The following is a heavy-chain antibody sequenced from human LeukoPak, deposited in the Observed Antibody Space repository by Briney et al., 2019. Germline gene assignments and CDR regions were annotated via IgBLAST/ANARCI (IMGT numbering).Heavy chain of an antibody. CDR2: ISGSGSST. D-gene: IGHD3-22*01. J-gene: IGHJ4*02. Sequence: PGGSLRLSCAASGFTFSSYAMSWVRQAPGKGLEWVSAISGSGSSTYYVDSVKGRFTISRDSSKNTLYLQMNSLRAEDTAVYYCAKHVQDYYDSSGSRSYDYWGQGTLVTVSS. V-gene: IGHV3-23*01. CDR3: AKHVQDYYDSSGSRSYDY. CDR1: GFTFSSYA.